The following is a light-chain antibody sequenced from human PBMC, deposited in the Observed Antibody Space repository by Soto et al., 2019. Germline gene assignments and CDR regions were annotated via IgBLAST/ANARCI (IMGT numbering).Light chain of an antibody. J-gene: IGKJ1*01. Sequence: QMTQSPPTLSASVGDRVTITCRASQSISSWLAWYQQKPGKAPKLLIYAASSLQSGVPSRFSGSGSGTDFTLTISSLQPEDFATYYCQQSYRTLTWTFGQGTKVDI. CDR2: AAS. V-gene: IGKV1-39*01. CDR1: QSISSW. CDR3: QQSYRTLTWT.